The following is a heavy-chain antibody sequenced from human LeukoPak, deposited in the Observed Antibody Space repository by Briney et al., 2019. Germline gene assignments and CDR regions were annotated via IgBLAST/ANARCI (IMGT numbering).Heavy chain of an antibody. CDR2: INTNTGNP. J-gene: IGHJ6*03. V-gene: IGHV7-4-1*02. CDR3: AKVGAGDRSGYYYYYMDV. Sequence: ASVKVSCKASGYTFTSYAMNWVRQAPGQGLEWMGWINTNTGNPTYAQGFTGRFVFSLDTSVSTAYLQISSLKAEDTAVYYCAKVGAGDRSGYYYYYMDVWGKGTTVTVSS. D-gene: IGHD6-25*01. CDR1: GYTFTSYA.